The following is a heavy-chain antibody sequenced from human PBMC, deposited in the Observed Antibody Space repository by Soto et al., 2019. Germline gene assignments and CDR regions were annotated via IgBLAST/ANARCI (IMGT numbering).Heavy chain of an antibody. CDR1: GYTFTDYG. J-gene: IGHJ4*02. V-gene: IGHV1-18*01. CDR2: ITAFNGNT. D-gene: IGHD3-3*01. Sequence: QVHLVQSGAEVEKPGASVKVSCKASGYTFTDYGISWVRQAPGQGLQWMGWITAFNGNTKYAQQFQGRVTMTTDTSMSTAYMELRSLESDDTAVYYCARISLSDFWSGHYYFFDFWGQGTLVTVSS. CDR3: ARISLSDFWSGHYYFFDF.